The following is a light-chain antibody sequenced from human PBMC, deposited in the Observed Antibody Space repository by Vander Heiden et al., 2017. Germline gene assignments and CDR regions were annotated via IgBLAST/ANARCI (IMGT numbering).Light chain of an antibody. CDR1: QSLLHSNGYNY. V-gene: IGKV2-28*01. CDR3: MQALQTPYT. CDR2: LGS. Sequence: IVMTQPPLSLPVTPGEPASISCRSSQSLLHSNGYNYLDWYLQKPGQSPQLLIYLGSNRASGVPDRFSGSGSGTDFTLKIYRVEAEDVGVYYCMQALQTPYTFGQGTKLEIK. J-gene: IGKJ2*01.